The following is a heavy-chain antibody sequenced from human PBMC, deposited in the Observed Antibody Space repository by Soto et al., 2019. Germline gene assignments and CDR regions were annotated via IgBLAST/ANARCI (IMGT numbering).Heavy chain of an antibody. CDR1: GFTFSDYY. Sequence: GGSLRLSCAASGFTFSDYYMSWIRQAPGKGLEWVSYISSSSSYTNYADSVKGRFTISRDNAKNSLYLQMNSLRAEDTAVYYCARLTITMVRGVIKGRFDPWGQGTLVTVSS. V-gene: IGHV3-11*06. D-gene: IGHD3-10*01. CDR2: ISSSSSYT. J-gene: IGHJ5*02. CDR3: ARLTITMVRGVIKGRFDP.